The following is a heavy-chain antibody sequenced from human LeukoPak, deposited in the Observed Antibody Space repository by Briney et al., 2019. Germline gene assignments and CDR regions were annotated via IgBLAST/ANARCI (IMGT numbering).Heavy chain of an antibody. J-gene: IGHJ4*02. D-gene: IGHD1-26*01. CDR1: GYSISSGYY. V-gene: IGHV4-38-2*01. Sequence: KPSETLSLTCAVSGYSISSGYYWGWIRQPPGKGLEWIGSIYHSGSTYYNPSLKSRVTISVDTSKNQFSLKLSSVTAADTAVYYCAKTKLTSYIFDNWGQGALVTVSS. CDR2: IYHSGST. CDR3: AKTKLTSYIFDN.